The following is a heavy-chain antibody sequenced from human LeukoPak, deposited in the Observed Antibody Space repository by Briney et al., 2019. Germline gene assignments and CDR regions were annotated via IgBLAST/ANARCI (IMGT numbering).Heavy chain of an antibody. Sequence: TSETLSLTCSVSGYSLSRCYYLAWIRPPPGRGLEWIGTVYHIGNTYYNPSLESRDSMSVDTSTNEFSLTLKSVTAADTAVYYCARAGWIITRPIDYWGQGALVTVSS. J-gene: IGHJ4*02. CDR1: GYSLSRCYY. CDR2: VYHIGNT. D-gene: IGHD3-22*01. V-gene: IGHV4-38-2*02. CDR3: ARAGWIITRPIDY.